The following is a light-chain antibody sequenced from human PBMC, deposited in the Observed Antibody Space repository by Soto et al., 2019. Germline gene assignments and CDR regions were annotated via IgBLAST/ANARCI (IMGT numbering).Light chain of an antibody. CDR3: QSQVSGLSDVV. J-gene: IGLJ2*01. Sequence: QSVLTQPPSVSGAPGQRVTIPCTGSRSNIGAGYDVHWYHQLPGTAPKLLIYGNSNRPSGVPDRFSGSKSGTSSSLAITGLPAEDDAGYYCQSQVSGLSDVVFGGGAELIVL. CDR2: GNS. V-gene: IGLV1-40*01. CDR1: RSNIGAGYD.